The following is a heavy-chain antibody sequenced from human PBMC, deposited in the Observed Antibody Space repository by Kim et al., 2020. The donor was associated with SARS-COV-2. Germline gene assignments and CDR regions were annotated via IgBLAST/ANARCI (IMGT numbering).Heavy chain of an antibody. V-gene: IGHV3-23*01. CDR2: ISDSGRKT. CDR3: DASDY. J-gene: IGHJ4*02. Sequence: GGSLRLSCAASGFTFGIYAMSWARQAPGKGLEWVSTISDSGRKTHYADSVKGRFTISRDNSMNTLYLQMNSLRAEDTAVYYCDASDYWGQGTLVTVSS. CDR1: GFTFGIYA.